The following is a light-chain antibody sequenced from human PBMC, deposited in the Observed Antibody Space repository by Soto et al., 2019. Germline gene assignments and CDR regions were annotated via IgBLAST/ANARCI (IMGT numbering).Light chain of an antibody. V-gene: IGKV3-20*01. J-gene: IGKJ1*01. CDR1: QSVISTY. Sequence: EIVLPQSPGTLSLSPGERVTLSCRASQSVISTYIAWYQQKPGQAPRLLIYSASTRATGIPDRFSGSGSETDFTLTISRLEPEDFAVYYCQQYSSSSSTFGQGTKVEIK. CDR2: SAS. CDR3: QQYSSSSST.